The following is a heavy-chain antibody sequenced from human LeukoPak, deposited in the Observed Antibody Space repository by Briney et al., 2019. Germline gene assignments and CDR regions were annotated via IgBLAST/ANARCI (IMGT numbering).Heavy chain of an antibody. V-gene: IGHV4-39*01. CDR3: ARQQSCSGGTCYFYFDS. J-gene: IGHJ4*02. Sequence: KPSETLSLACTVSGGSISSSGYYWGWIRPPPGKGLEWVGGIYYSGSTYYNPSLKSRVTISLDTSQNQFSLKLSSVTAADTAVYYCARQQSCSGGTCYFYFDSWGQGTLVTVSS. D-gene: IGHD2-15*01. CDR2: IYYSGST. CDR1: GGSISSSGYY.